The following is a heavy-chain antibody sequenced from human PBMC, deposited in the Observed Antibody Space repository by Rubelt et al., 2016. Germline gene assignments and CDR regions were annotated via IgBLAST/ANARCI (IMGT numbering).Heavy chain of an antibody. Sequence: EVQLVESGGGLVKPGGSLRLSCAASGFTFSNAWMSWVRQAPGKELEWVGRIKSKTDGGTTDYAAPVKGRFTSYRDNSKNTLYLQMNRLKTEDTAVYDCTTADVIAARRFDPWGQGTLVTVSS. CDR2: IKSKTDGGTT. J-gene: IGHJ5*02. V-gene: IGHV3-15*01. CDR1: GFTFSNAW. CDR3: TTADVIAARRFDP. D-gene: IGHD6-6*01.